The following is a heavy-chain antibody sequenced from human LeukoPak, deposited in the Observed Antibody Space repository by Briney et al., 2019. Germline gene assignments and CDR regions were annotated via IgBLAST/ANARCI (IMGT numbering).Heavy chain of an antibody. J-gene: IGHJ4*02. CDR3: AKAYGDYYFDY. Sequence: GGSLRLSCSASGFTFKSYAMHWVRQAPGKGLEWVAVISYDGSNKYYADSVKGRFTISRDNSKNTLYLQMNSLRAEDTAVYYCAKAYGDYYFDYWGQGTLVTVSS. V-gene: IGHV3-30*04. CDR1: GFTFKSYA. D-gene: IGHD4-17*01. CDR2: ISYDGSNK.